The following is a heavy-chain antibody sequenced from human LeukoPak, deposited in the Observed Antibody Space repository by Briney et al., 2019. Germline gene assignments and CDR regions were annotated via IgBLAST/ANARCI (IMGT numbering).Heavy chain of an antibody. CDR3: AEVLGVTKAVKGCDY. J-gene: IGHJ4*02. D-gene: IGHD2-15*01. Sequence: GALRLSCAASAFSTSSYAMSRVGQDPGKRREWVLAISGSGGSTYYADSVKGRFTISRDNSKNTLYLQMNSLRAEDTAVYDCAEVLGVTKAVKGCDYWGEGTRVTVSS. CDR1: AFSTSSYA. CDR2: ISGSGGST. V-gene: IGHV3-23*01.